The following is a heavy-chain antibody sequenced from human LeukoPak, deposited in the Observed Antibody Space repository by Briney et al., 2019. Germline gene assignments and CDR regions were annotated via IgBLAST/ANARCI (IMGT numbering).Heavy chain of an antibody. CDR3: ARDYTVDY. CDR2: IKQDGSEK. Sequence: GGSLRLSCAASGFTFSNYWMSWVRQAPGKGLEWVGNIKQDGSEKYYVDSVKGRFTISRDNAKNSLFLRMNSLRVDDTAVYYCARDYTVDYWGQGTLVTVSS. D-gene: IGHD4-11*01. J-gene: IGHJ4*02. CDR1: GFTFSNYW. V-gene: IGHV3-7*01.